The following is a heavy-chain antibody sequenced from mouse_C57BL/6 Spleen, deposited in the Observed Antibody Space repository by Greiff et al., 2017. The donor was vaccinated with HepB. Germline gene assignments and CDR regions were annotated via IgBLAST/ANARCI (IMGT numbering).Heavy chain of an antibody. CDR1: GFSLTSYG. D-gene: IGHD2-5*01. CDR3: ARGPTYYSNLYYAMDY. Sequence: QVQLKQSGPGLVQPSQRLSITCTVSGFSLTSYGVHWVRQSPGKGLEWLGVIWSGGGTDYNAAFISRLSISKDNSKSQVFFKMNSLQADDTAIYYCARGPTYYSNLYYAMDYWGQGTSVTVSS. V-gene: IGHV2-2*01. J-gene: IGHJ4*01. CDR2: IWSGGGT.